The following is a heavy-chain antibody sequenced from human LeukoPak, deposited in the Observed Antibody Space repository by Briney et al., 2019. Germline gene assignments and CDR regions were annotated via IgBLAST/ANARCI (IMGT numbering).Heavy chain of an antibody. V-gene: IGHV3-66*01. D-gene: IGHD3-22*01. CDR2: IYSGGST. Sequence: GGSLRLSCAPSGFTVSSNYMSWVRQAPGKGLEWVSVIYSGGSTYYADSVKGRFTISRDNSKNALYLQMNSLRAEDTAVYYCARGDYYESSGYYFDYWGQETLVSVSS. CDR1: GFTVSSNY. CDR3: ARGDYYESSGYYFDY. J-gene: IGHJ4*02.